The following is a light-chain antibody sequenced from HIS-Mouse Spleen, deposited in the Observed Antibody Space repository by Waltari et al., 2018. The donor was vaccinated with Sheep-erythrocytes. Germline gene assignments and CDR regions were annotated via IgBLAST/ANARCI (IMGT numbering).Light chain of an antibody. Sequence: QSALTQPASVSGSPGQSITLSCTGTSSDVGSYNLFSWYQQPPGKAPKLMIYEGSKRPSGVSNRFSGSKSGNTASLTISGLQAEDEADYYCCSYAGSSTPWVFGGGTKLTVL. CDR2: EGS. J-gene: IGLJ3*02. CDR1: SSDVGSYNL. CDR3: CSYAGSSTPWV. V-gene: IGLV2-23*01.